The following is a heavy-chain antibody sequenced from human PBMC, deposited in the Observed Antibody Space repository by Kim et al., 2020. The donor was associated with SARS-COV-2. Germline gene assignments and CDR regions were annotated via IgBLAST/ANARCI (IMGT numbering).Heavy chain of an antibody. Sequence: EKGRFTISRDNAKNSLYLQMNSLRDEDTAVYYCTRDRGGYCRGGSCYSLDYWGQGTLVTVSS. V-gene: IGHV3-11*06. CDR3: TRDRGGYCRGGSCYSLDY. D-gene: IGHD2-15*01. J-gene: IGHJ4*02.